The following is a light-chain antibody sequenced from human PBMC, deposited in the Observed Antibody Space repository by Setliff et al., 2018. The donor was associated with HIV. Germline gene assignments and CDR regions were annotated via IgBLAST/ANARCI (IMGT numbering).Light chain of an antibody. Sequence: VVTQEPSLTVSPGGTVTLTCASSTGAVTSGFYPNWFQVKPGQAPRALIYSTTSKYSWTPARFSGSLFGGRAALTLSGVQPEDEAEYFRLLFHGGYYVFGSGTKVTVL. J-gene: IGLJ1*01. V-gene: IGLV7-43*01. CDR2: STT. CDR3: LLFHGGYYV. CDR1: TGAVTSGFY.